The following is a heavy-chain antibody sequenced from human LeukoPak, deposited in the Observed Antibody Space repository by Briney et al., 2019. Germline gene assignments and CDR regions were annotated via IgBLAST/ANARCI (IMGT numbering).Heavy chain of an antibody. V-gene: IGHV1-18*01. Sequence: GASVKVSCKASGYTFTSYVISWVRQAPGQGLEWMGWISAYNGNTSYAQKLQGRVTMTTDTSTSTAYMELRSLRSDDTAVYYCAKALRSGSYSHFDYWGQGTLVTVSS. D-gene: IGHD3-10*01. CDR3: AKALRSGSYSHFDY. CDR2: ISAYNGNT. CDR1: GYTFTSYV. J-gene: IGHJ4*02.